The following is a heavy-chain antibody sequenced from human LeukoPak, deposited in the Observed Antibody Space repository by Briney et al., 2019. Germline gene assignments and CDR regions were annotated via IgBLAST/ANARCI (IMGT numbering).Heavy chain of an antibody. J-gene: IGHJ5*02. Sequence: SVKVSCKASGGTFSSYAISWVRQAPGQGLEWMGGIIPIFGTANYAQKFQGRVTITADESTSTAYMELSSLRSEDTAVYYCARDPNRYCSGGSCYSGGYNWFDPWGQGTLSPSPQ. D-gene: IGHD2-15*01. CDR3: ARDPNRYCSGGSCYSGGYNWFDP. V-gene: IGHV1-69*01. CDR2: IIPIFGTA. CDR1: GGTFSSYA.